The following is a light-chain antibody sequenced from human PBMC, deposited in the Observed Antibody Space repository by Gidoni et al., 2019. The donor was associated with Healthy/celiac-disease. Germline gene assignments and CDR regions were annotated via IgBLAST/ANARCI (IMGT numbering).Light chain of an antibody. CDR1: QGIISY. J-gene: IGKJ2*01. Sequence: IQLTQSTSFRSASVGDRVTITCRASQGIISYLAWYQQKPGKAPKRLIYAASPMQSGVPSRFSGSGSGTEDTLTIISRQPDDFAAYYCQQLNNYPRTFGQGTKLEIK. CDR3: QQLNNYPRT. V-gene: IGKV1-9*01. CDR2: AAS.